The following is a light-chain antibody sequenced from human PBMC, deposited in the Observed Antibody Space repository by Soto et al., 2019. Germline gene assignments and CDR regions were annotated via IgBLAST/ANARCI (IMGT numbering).Light chain of an antibody. J-gene: IGKJ3*01. CDR1: QSISTY. V-gene: IGKV1-39*01. Sequence: DIQITQSPSSLSASVGDRVTITCRASQSISTYLNWYQQKPGKAPNLLIYAAFSLQTGVPSRFSGSGSGTDFTLTISSLQPEDFATYFCQQSYSTPRFTFGPGTKVDIK. CDR2: AAF. CDR3: QQSYSTPRFT.